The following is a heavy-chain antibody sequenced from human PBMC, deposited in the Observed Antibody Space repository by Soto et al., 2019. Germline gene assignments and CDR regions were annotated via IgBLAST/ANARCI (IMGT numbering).Heavy chain of an antibody. D-gene: IGHD3-22*01. CDR1: GCSISSGGYY. Sequence: SETLSLTCTVSGCSISSGGYYWSWIRQHPGKGLEWIGYIYYSGSTYYNPSLKSRVTISVDTSKNQFSLKLSSVTAADTAVYYCARVENYDSSGYFGYWGQGTLVTVSS. J-gene: IGHJ4*02. CDR2: IYYSGST. V-gene: IGHV4-31*03. CDR3: ARVENYDSSGYFGY.